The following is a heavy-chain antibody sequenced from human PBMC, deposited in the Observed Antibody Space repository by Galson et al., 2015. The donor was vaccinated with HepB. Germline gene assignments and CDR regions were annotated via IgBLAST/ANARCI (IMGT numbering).Heavy chain of an antibody. CDR2: VYYSGST. V-gene: IGHV4-39*01. J-gene: IGHJ5*02. D-gene: IGHD6-19*01. Sequence: LSLTCTVSGGSISSSSYYWGWIRQPPGKGLEWIGSVYYSGSTYYNPSLKSRVTISADTSKNQFSLKLSSVTAADTAVYYCARFMGRSSGWWDNWFDPWGQGTLVTVSS. CDR1: GGSISSSSYY. CDR3: ARFMGRSSGWWDNWFDP.